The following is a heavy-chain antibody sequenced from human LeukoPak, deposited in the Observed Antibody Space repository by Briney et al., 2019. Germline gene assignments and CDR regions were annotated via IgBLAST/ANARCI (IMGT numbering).Heavy chain of an antibody. CDR3: ARGYCSSTSCYMDV. J-gene: IGHJ6*02. V-gene: IGHV1-3*01. CDR1: GHTSTTYA. CDR2: INAGNGNI. D-gene: IGHD2-2*01. Sequence: ASVKVSCKASGHTSTTYAIHWVRQAPGQGLEWMGWINAGNGNIKYSQKFQGRVTITGDTSASTAYMELSSLRSEDTAVYYCARGYCSSTSCYMDVWGQGTTVT.